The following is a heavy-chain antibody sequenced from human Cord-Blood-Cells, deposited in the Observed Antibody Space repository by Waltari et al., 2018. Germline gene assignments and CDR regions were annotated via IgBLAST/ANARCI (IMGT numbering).Heavy chain of an antibody. J-gene: IGHJ3*02. CDR1: GGTFSSYA. D-gene: IGHD6-6*01. Sequence: QVQLVQSGAEVKKPGSSVKVSCKASGGTFSSYAISWGRRAPGKGLEWMGGIIPIFGTANYAQKFQGRVTITADESTSTAYMELSSLRSEDTAVYYCVRVRNEYSSYDAFDIWGQGTMVTVSS. V-gene: IGHV1-69*01. CDR2: IIPIFGTA. CDR3: VRVRNEYSSYDAFDI.